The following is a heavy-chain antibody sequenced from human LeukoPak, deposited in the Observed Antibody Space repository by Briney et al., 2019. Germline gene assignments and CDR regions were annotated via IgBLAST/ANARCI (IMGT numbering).Heavy chain of an antibody. CDR1: GYTFTSCG. J-gene: IGHJ4*02. CDR3: ARDSFSLKYYYDSSGFLFDY. V-gene: IGHV1-18*01. CDR2: ISAYNGNT. Sequence: ASVKVSCKASGYTFTSCGISWVRQAPGQGLEWMGWISAYNGNTNYAQKLQGRVTMTTDTSTSTAYMELRSLRSDDTAVYYCARDSFSLKYYYDSSGFLFDYWGQGTLVTVSS. D-gene: IGHD3-22*01.